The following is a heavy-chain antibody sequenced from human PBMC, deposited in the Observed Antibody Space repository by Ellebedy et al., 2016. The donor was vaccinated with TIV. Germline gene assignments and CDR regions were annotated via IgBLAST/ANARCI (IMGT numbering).Heavy chain of an antibody. CDR3: ARAPGPNFYFDF. Sequence: AASVKVSCKASGGTFRSFPISCVRQAPGQGLEWMGGVIPIFGTGNYAQTFQGRFTITADESTSTAYMELSSLTSEDTAVYYCARAPGPNFYFDFWGRGTLVTVSS. D-gene: IGHD1-14*01. J-gene: IGHJ4*02. CDR1: GGTFRSFP. V-gene: IGHV1-69*13. CDR2: VIPIFGTG.